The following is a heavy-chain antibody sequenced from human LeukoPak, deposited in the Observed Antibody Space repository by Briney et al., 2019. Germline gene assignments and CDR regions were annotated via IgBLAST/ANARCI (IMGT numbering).Heavy chain of an antibody. CDR1: GFTFSSYG. CDR3: ARDLRGPGGY. V-gene: IGHV3-48*02. J-gene: IGHJ4*02. CDR2: ISTSSNRI. Sequence: PGGSLRLSCAASGFTFSSYGMNWVRQAPGKGLEWVSYISTSSNRINYADSVKGRFTMSRDNAKNLLYLQMNSLRDEDTAMYYCARDLRGPGGYWGQGTLVTVSS. D-gene: IGHD3-10*01.